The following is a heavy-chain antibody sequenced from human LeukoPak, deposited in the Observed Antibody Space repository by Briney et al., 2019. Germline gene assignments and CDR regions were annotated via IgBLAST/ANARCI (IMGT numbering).Heavy chain of an antibody. V-gene: IGHV3-21*01. CDR2: ISSSSSYI. J-gene: IGHJ6*03. D-gene: IGHD6-13*01. CDR3: ARDPAAAETNYYMDV. Sequence: PRGSPRLSCAASGFTFSSYSMNWVRQAPGKGLEWVSSISSSSSYIYYADSVKGRFTISRDNAKNSLYLQMNSLRAEDTAVYYCARDPAAAETNYYMDVWGKGTTVTVSS. CDR1: GFTFSSYS.